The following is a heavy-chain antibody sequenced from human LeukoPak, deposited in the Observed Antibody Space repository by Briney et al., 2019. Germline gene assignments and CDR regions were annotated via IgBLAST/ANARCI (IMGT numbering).Heavy chain of an antibody. CDR1: GFTFSSYW. V-gene: IGHV3-7*03. Sequence: PGGSLRLSCAASGFTFSSYWMSWVRQAPGKGLEWVANIKQDGSEKYYVDSVKGRFTISRDNAKNSLYLQMNSLRAEDTALYYCAKDENFWSGYYHAFDIWGQGTMVTVSS. CDR2: IKQDGSEK. J-gene: IGHJ3*02. CDR3: AKDENFWSGYYHAFDI. D-gene: IGHD3-3*01.